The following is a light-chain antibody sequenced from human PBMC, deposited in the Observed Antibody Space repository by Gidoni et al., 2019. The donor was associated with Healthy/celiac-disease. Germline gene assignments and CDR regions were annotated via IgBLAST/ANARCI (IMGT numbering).Light chain of an antibody. CDR1: SANIGSNT. Sequence: QSVLTQPPSASGTPGQRVTIPRSGSSANIGSNTVNWYQQLPGTAPKLLIYSNNQRPAGVPDRFSGSKSDTSASLAISGLQSEDETNYYCAAWDDSLNAVVFGGGTKLTVL. CDR3: AAWDDSLNAVV. CDR2: SNN. V-gene: IGLV1-44*01. J-gene: IGLJ2*01.